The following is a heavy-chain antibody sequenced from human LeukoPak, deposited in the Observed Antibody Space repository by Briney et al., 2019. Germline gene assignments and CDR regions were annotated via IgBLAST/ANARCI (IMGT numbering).Heavy chain of an antibody. CDR1: GGSISSYY. CDR3: ARLLKEGGFGELLSYYYYYYMDV. CDR2: IYTSGST. Sequence: SETLSLTCTVSGGSISSYYWSWIRQPPGKGLEWIGYIYTSGSTNYNPSLKSRVTISADTSKNQFSLKLSSVTAADTAVYYCARLLKEGGFGELLSYYYYYYMDVWGKGTTVTVSS. D-gene: IGHD3-10*01. V-gene: IGHV4-4*09. J-gene: IGHJ6*03.